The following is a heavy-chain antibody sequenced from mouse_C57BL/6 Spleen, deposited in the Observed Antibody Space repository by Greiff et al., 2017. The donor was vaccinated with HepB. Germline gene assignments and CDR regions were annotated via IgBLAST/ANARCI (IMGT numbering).Heavy chain of an antibody. V-gene: IGHV5-4*01. J-gene: IGHJ4*01. Sequence: DVHLVESGGGLVKPGGSLKLSCAASGFTFSSYAMSWVRQTPEKRLEWVATISDGGSYTYYPDNVKGRFTISRDNAKNNLYLQMSHLKSEDTAMYYCARARDYAMDYWGQGTSVTVSS. CDR2: ISDGGSYT. CDR3: ARARDYAMDY. CDR1: GFTFSSYA.